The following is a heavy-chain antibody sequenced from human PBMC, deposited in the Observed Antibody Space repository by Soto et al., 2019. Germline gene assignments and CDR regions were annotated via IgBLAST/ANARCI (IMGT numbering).Heavy chain of an antibody. D-gene: IGHD1-1*01. V-gene: IGHV4-59*08. CDR1: GGSISSYY. Sequence: QVQLQESGPGLVKPSETLSLTCTVSGGSISSYYWSWIRQPPGKGLECIGHIYYSGSTNYNPSLRSRVAISVDTSKNQFSLKLSFVTAADTAVYYCARRYGYSFDYWGQGTLVTVSS. J-gene: IGHJ4*02. CDR3: ARRYGYSFDY. CDR2: IYYSGST.